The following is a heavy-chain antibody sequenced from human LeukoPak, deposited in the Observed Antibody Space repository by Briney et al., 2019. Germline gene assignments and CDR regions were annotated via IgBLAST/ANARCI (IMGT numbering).Heavy chain of an antibody. Sequence: PSQTLSLTSTVSGDSISGHHWTWIRQPPGTGLEWIGYFYDSGDFNYNPSLKSRVTISIDMSNNQFSLTMSSVTAADTAMYYCARLLRPGGRKGDAFDIWGQGTLVTVSS. CDR1: GDSISGHH. CDR3: ARLLRPGGRKGDAFDI. J-gene: IGHJ3*02. V-gene: IGHV4-59*08. D-gene: IGHD1-26*01. CDR2: FYDSGDF.